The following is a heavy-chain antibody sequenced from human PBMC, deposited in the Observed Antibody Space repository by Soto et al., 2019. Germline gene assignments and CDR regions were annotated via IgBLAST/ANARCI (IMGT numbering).Heavy chain of an antibody. J-gene: IGHJ4*02. V-gene: IGHV1-3*01. CDR2: INAGNGNT. CDR1: GYTFTSYA. Sequence: QVQLVQSGAEVKKPGASVKVSCKASGYTFTSYAMHWVRQAPGQRLEWMGWINAGNGNTRHSQKFKGRVTITRDTSASTAYMKLSSLRSGDTAVFYCARDLPPIDYRGQGTLVTVSS. CDR3: ARDLPPIDY.